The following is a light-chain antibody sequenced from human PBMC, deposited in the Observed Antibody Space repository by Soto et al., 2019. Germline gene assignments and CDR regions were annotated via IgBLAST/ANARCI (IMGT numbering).Light chain of an antibody. J-gene: IGLJ2*01. CDR2: EVS. CDR3: SSYTSDTTVL. Sequence: QDVLTQPGSVSGSPGQAITISCTGTSGDVGGYNYVSWYQQHPGKVPKLIIYEVSKRPSGVSNRFSGSKSGNTASLTISGLQGEDESHYYCSSYTSDTTVLFGGGTKVTVL. CDR1: SGDVGGYNY. V-gene: IGLV2-14*01.